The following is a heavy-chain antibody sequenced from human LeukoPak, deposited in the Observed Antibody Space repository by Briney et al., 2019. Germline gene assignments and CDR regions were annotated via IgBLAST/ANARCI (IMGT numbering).Heavy chain of an antibody. V-gene: IGHV3-11*01. D-gene: IGHD2-2*01. Sequence: GSLRLSCAASGFTLSDYYMSWIRQAPGKGLEWVSYISSSGSTIYYADSVKGRFTISRDNAKNSLYLQMNSLRAEDTAVYYCARDTSYYCSSTSCYFGAYYYHGMDVWGQGTTVTVSS. J-gene: IGHJ6*02. CDR3: ARDTSYYCSSTSCYFGAYYYHGMDV. CDR1: GFTLSDYY. CDR2: ISSSGSTI.